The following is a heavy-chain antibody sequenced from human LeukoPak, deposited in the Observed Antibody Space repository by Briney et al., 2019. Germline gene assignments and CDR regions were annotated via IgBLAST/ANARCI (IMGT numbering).Heavy chain of an antibody. Sequence: GESLKISCKGSGYSFTRYWIGWVRQMPGKGLEWMGIIYPDDSDTRYRPSFQGQVTISADKSISTAYLQWRSLKASDTAMYYCASFIRGYLDVTGRTFDIWGQGTMVTVSS. CDR1: GYSFTRYW. V-gene: IGHV5-51*01. J-gene: IGHJ3*02. D-gene: IGHD1-1*01. CDR2: IYPDDSDT. CDR3: ASFIRGYLDVTGRTFDI.